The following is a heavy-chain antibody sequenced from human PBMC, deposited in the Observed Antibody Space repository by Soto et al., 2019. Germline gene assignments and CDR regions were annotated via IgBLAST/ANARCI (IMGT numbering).Heavy chain of an antibody. D-gene: IGHD3-10*01. CDR1: GCNVSSNC. CDR2: IYSGGST. Sequence: GVSLRLSWAAAGCNVSSNCRSWVRQATGKGLEWVSVIYSGGSTYYADSVKGRFTISRDNSKNTLYLQMNSLRAEDMAVYYCARVPRSGGGFDYWGQGTLVTVSS. V-gene: IGHV3-53*01. J-gene: IGHJ4*02. CDR3: ARVPRSGGGFDY.